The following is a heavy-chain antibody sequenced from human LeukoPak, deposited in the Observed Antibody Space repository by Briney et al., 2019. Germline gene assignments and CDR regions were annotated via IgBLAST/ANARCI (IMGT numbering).Heavy chain of an antibody. J-gene: IGHJ6*03. CDR3: ASRVLRFPRGPGPSYYYYYYMDV. V-gene: IGHV4-61*02. CDR1: GGSISSGSYY. D-gene: IGHD3-3*01. CDR2: IYTSGST. Sequence: ASQTLSLTCTVSGGSISSGSYYWSWIRQPAGKGLEWIGRIYTSGSTNYNPSLKSRVTISVDTSKNQFSLKLSSVTAADTAVYYCASRVLRFPRGPGPSYYYYYYMDVWGKGTTDTVSS.